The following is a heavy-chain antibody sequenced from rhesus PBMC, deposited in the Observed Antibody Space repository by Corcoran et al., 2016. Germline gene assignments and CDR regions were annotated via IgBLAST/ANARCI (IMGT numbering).Heavy chain of an antibody. CDR1: GYTFTDYY. Sequence: EVQLVQSGAEVQTPGASVKLSCQDSGYTFTDYYLPWVRQAPGKGLEWMGRVDPPDGEAIHAQNFQDRVSITADTSTDTAYMELSSLRSEVTAVYYCATRIAVARDYWGQGVLVTVSS. CDR3: ATRIAVARDY. V-gene: IGHV1-111*02. CDR2: VDPPDGEA. D-gene: IGHD6-37*01. J-gene: IGHJ4*01.